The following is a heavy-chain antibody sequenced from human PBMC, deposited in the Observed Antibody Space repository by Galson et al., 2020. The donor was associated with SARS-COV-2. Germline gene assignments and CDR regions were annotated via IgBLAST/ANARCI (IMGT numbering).Heavy chain of an antibody. CDR3: ARGTGYSSSWYGRRDWFDP. V-gene: IGHV4-34*01. J-gene: IGHJ5*02. D-gene: IGHD6-13*01. CDR2: INHSGST. Sequence: SETLSLTCAVYGGSFSGYYWSWIRQPPGKGLEWLGEINHSGSTNYNPSLKSRVTISVDTSKNQFSLKLSSVTAADTAVYYCARGTGYSSSWYGRRDWFDPWGQGTLVTVSS. CDR1: GGSFSGYY.